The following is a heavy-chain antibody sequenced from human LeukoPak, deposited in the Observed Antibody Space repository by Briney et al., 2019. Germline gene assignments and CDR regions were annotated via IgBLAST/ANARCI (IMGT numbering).Heavy chain of an antibody. CDR1: GFTVSSNY. J-gene: IGHJ6*02. Sequence: GGSLRLSCAASGFTVSSNYMSWVRQAPGKGLEWVSVIYSGGSTYYADSVKGRFTISRDNSKNTLYLQMNSLRAEDTAVYYCASSYYDFWSGYPFYYYYGMDVWGQGTTVTVSS. CDR2: IYSGGST. D-gene: IGHD3-3*01. CDR3: ASSYYDFWSGYPFYYYYGMDV. V-gene: IGHV3-53*01.